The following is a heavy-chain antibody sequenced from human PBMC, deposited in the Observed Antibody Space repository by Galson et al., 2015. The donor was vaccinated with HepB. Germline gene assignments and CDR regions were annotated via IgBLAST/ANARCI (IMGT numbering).Heavy chain of an antibody. CDR2: INPKSGAT. CDR1: GYTFTGYY. Sequence: QSGAEVKKPGESLKISCKASGYTFTGYYITWVRQAPGQGLEWMGWINPKSGATNYIQKFRGSVTLTRDTSTSTAYMELNRLTFDDTAVYYCARGRDDYGAGSGRGYSDVWGRGTLVTVS. CDR3: ARGRDDYGAGSGRGYSDV. V-gene: IGHV1-2*04. J-gene: IGHJ2*01. D-gene: IGHD4-17*01.